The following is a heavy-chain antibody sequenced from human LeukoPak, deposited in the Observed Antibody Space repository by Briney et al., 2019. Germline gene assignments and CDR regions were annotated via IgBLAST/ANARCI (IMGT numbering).Heavy chain of an antibody. CDR1: VYTFTSYD. CDR3: ARAPYRRTMVRGVIIRYYFDY. Sequence: ASVKVSCKASVYTFTSYDINWVRQATGQGLEWMGWRNPNSGNTGYAQKFQGRVTMTRNTSISTAYMELSSLRSEDTAVYYCARAPYRRTMVRGVIIRYYFDYWGQGTLVTVSS. V-gene: IGHV1-8*01. J-gene: IGHJ4*02. D-gene: IGHD3-10*01. CDR2: RNPNSGNT.